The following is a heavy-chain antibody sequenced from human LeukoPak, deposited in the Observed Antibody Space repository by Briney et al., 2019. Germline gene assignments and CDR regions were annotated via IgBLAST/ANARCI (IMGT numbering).Heavy chain of an antibody. D-gene: IGHD3-10*01. CDR1: GYTFTSYD. CDR2: VNPNSGNT. CDR3: ARDPMVRGVITSWFDP. Sequence: ASVKVSCRASGYTFTSYDINWVRQATGQGLEWMGWVNPNSGNTGYAQKFQGRVTMTRNTSISTAYMELSSLRSEDTAVYYCARDPMVRGVITSWFDPWGQGTLVTVSS. V-gene: IGHV1-8*01. J-gene: IGHJ5*02.